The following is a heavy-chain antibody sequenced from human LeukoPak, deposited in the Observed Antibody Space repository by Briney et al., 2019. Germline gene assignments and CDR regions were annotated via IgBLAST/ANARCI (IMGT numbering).Heavy chain of an antibody. CDR1: GFTFSSYG. CDR2: IWYDGSNK. J-gene: IGHJ4*02. V-gene: IGHV3-33*01. Sequence: PGGSLRLSCAASGFTFSSYGMHWVRQAPGKGLEWVAVIWYDGSNKYYADSVKGRFTISRDNSKNTLYLQMNSLRAEDTAVYYRARLGRRAAVAGPFDYWGQGTLVTVSS. CDR3: ARLGRRAAVAGPFDY. D-gene: IGHD6-19*01.